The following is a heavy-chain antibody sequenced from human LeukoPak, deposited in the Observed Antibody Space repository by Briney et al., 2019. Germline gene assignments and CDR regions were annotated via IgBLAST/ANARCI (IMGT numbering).Heavy chain of an antibody. CDR1: GGSFSGYN. D-gene: IGHD6-6*01. Sequence: SETLSLTCAVYGGSFSGYNWSWIRQPPGKGLEWIGEINHSGSTNYNPSLKSRVTISVDTSKNQFSLKLSSVTAADTAVYYCARSPIGSSHLDYWGQGTLVTVSS. J-gene: IGHJ4*02. V-gene: IGHV4-34*01. CDR3: ARSPIGSSHLDY. CDR2: INHSGST.